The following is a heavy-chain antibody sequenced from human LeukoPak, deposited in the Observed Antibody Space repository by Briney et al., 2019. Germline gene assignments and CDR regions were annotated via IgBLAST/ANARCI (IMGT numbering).Heavy chain of an antibody. D-gene: IGHD2-15*01. CDR3: ARYCSGGSCYGWFDP. Sequence: SETLSLTCTVSGGSISSYYWSWIRQPPGKGLEWIGYIYYSGSTNYNPSLKSRVTISVDTSKNQFSLNLSSVTAADTAVYYCARYCSGGSCYGWFDPWGQGTLVTVSS. J-gene: IGHJ5*02. V-gene: IGHV4-59*01. CDR1: GGSISSYY. CDR2: IYYSGST.